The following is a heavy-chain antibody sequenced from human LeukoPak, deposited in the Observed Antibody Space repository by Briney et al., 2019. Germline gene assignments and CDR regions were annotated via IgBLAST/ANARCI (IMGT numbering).Heavy chain of an antibody. CDR3: AKITKATTPNY. J-gene: IGHJ4*02. CDR2: ISGSGRNT. Sequence: GGSLRLSCSASGFNFSNHAMNWVRQAPGKGLEWISFISGSGRNTDYADSVKGRFTVSRDNPKNTVYLQMSDLRAEDTAVYYCAKITKATTPNYWGQGTLVTVSS. V-gene: IGHV3-23*01. CDR1: GFNFSNHA. D-gene: IGHD4-17*01.